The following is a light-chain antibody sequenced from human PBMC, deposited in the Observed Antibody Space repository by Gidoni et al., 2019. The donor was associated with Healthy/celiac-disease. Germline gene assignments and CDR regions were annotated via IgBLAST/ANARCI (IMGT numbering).Light chain of an antibody. CDR3: QQYNNWPRT. V-gene: IGKV3-15*01. CDR2: GAS. Sequence: EIVMTPVPATLSVSPGERATLPCRASQSVSSNLAWYQQKPGQAPRLLIYGASTRATGIPARFSGSGSGTEFTLTISSLQSEDFAVYYCQQYNNWPRTFGQGTKVEIK. J-gene: IGKJ1*01. CDR1: QSVSSN.